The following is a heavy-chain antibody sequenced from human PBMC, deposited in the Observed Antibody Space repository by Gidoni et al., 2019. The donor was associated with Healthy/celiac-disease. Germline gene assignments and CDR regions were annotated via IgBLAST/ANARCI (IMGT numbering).Heavy chain of an antibody. J-gene: IGHJ4*02. CDR2: ISGSGGST. Sequence: EVQLLESGGGLVQPGGSLRLSCAAPGFPFSSCALSWVRQAPGKGLEWVSAISGSGGSTYYADSVKGRFTISRDNSKNTLYLQMNSLRAEDTAVYYCAKDAVGDIVVVPAANTLDYWGQGTLVTVSS. V-gene: IGHV3-23*01. CDR1: GFPFSSCA. CDR3: AKDAVGDIVVVPAANTLDY. D-gene: IGHD2-2*01.